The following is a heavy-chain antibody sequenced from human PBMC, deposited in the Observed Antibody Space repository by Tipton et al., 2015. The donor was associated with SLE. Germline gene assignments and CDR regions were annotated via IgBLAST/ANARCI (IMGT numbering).Heavy chain of an antibody. D-gene: IGHD4-11*01. CDR2: LYYSGNT. J-gene: IGHJ2*01. Sequence: TLSLTCTVFGGSITRSNSYWGWIRQPPGEGLEWIGSLYYSGNTYYNPSLKSRVTISLDTSKNQFSLKLISVTAADTAVYYCAREFLNPVTTVHYYFDLWGRGTLVTVSS. V-gene: IGHV4-39*07. CDR1: GGSITRSNSY. CDR3: AREFLNPVTTVHYYFDL.